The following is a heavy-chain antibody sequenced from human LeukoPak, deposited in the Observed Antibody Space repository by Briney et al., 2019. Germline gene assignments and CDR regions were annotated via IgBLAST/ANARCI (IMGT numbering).Heavy chain of an antibody. CDR3: ARDTYYYDSSGYYDGD. D-gene: IGHD3-22*01. CDR1: GFTFSSYA. V-gene: IGHV3-30-3*01. J-gene: IGHJ4*02. Sequence: GGSLRLSCAASGFTFSSYAMHLVRQAPGKGLEWVAVISYDGSNKYYADSVKGRFTISRDNSKNTLYLQMNSLRAEDTAVYYCARDTYYYDSSGYYDGDWGQGTLVTVSS. CDR2: ISYDGSNK.